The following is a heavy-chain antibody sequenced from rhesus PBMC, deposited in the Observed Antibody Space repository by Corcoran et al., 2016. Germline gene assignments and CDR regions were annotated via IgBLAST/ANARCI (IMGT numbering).Heavy chain of an antibody. CDR1: GCSISDSYY. CDR3: ARERGMYSSSYFDY. Sequence: QVQLQESGPGLVKPSETLSLTCAVSGCSISDSYYWNWIRQPPGKGLEWSGYIYGSSGSTSPHPSLKSRVTISKDTSKNQFSLKLSSVTGADTAVYYWARERGMYSSSYFDYWGQGVLVTVSS. J-gene: IGHJ4*01. V-gene: IGHV4S7*01. CDR2: IYGSSGST. D-gene: IGHD6-19*01.